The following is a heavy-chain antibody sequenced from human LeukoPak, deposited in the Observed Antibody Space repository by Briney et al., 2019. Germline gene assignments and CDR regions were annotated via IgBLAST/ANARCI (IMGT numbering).Heavy chain of an antibody. CDR1: GFTVSSYW. V-gene: IGHV3-74*01. D-gene: IGHD3-10*01. CDR3: ARGRGPYGWFDP. CDR2: INSDGSST. J-gene: IGHJ5*02. Sequence: AGGSLRLSCAASGFTVSSYWMHWVRQAPGKGLVWVSRINSDGSSTNYADSVKGRFTISRDNAKNTLCLQMNGLRVEDTAEYYCARGRGPYGWFDPWGQGTLVTVSS.